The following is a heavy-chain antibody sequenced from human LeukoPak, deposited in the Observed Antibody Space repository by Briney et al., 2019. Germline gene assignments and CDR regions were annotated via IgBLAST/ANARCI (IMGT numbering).Heavy chain of an antibody. V-gene: IGHV3-21*01. CDR2: ISSSGSYI. D-gene: IGHD6-19*01. J-gene: IGHJ4*02. Sequence: GGSLRLSCAASGFTFSSYSMNWVRQAPGKGLEWVSSISSSGSYIYYADSVKGRFTISRDNAKNSLYLQMNSLRAEDTAVYYCAKAGGDIAVAGTGDYWGQGTLVTVSS. CDR3: AKAGGDIAVAGTGDY. CDR1: GFTFSSYS.